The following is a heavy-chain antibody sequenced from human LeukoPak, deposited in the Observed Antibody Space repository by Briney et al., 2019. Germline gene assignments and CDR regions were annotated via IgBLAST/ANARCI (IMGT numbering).Heavy chain of an antibody. CDR3: ARDIVRCSSTSCYSYYSYYMDV. CDR1: GGSISNSSYY. Sequence: SETLSLTCTVSGGSISNSSYYWGWIRQPPGKGLEWIGSMYYSGSTYYNPSLKSRATISVDTSKNQFSLKLSSVTAADTAVYYCARDIVRCSSTSCYSYYSYYMDVWGKGTTVTVSS. J-gene: IGHJ6*03. CDR2: MYYSGST. D-gene: IGHD2-2*02. V-gene: IGHV4-39*02.